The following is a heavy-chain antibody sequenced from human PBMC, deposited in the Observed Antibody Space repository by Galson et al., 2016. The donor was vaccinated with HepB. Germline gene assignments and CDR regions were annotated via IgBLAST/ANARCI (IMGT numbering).Heavy chain of an antibody. Sequence: SLRLSCAASGFTFRNFGMHWVRQPPGKGLEWVATIWFDGVEKTCADSVKGRFTVSRDNSNSTLYLQMNSLRVEDTAVYYCARFRFKNWFGGMDPWCQGTLVTVSS. CDR1: GFTFRNFG. CDR3: ARFRFKNWFGGMDP. D-gene: IGHD3-10*01. J-gene: IGHJ5*02. V-gene: IGHV3-33*01. CDR2: IWFDGVEK.